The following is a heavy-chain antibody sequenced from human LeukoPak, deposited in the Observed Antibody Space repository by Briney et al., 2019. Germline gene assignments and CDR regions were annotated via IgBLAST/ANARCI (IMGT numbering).Heavy chain of an antibody. CDR3: AREWEPRRDWFDP. D-gene: IGHD1-26*01. CDR1: GYSISSGYY. Sequence: SETLSLTCTVSGYSISSGYYWGWIRQPPGKGLEWIGSIYHSGSTYYNPSLKSRVTISVDTSKNQFSLKLSSVTAADTAVHYCAREWEPRRDWFDPWGQGTLVTVSS. CDR2: IYHSGST. V-gene: IGHV4-38-2*02. J-gene: IGHJ5*02.